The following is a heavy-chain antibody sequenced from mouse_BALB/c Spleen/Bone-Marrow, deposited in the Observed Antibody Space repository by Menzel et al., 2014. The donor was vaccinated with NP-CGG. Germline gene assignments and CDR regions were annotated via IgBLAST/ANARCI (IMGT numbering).Heavy chain of an antibody. V-gene: IGHV1-82*01. J-gene: IGHJ4*01. CDR2: IYPGDGDT. Sequence: VKVVESGPELVKPGASVKISCKASGYAFSTSWMNWVKQRPGQGLEWIGRIYPGDGDTNYNGKFKGKATLTADKSSSTAYMQLSGLTSVDSAVYFCARSDGYRAMDYWGQGTSVTVSS. D-gene: IGHD2-3*01. CDR3: ARSDGYRAMDY. CDR1: GYAFSTSW.